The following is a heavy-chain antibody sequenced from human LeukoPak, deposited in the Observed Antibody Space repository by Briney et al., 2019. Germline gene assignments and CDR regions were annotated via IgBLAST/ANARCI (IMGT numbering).Heavy chain of an antibody. CDR1: GFTFSSYW. CDR2: INHNGNVN. J-gene: IGHJ6*02. Sequence: GGSLRLSCAASGFTFSSYWMNWARQAPAKGLEWVASINHNGNVNYYVDSVKGRFTISRDNAKNSPYPQMSNLRAEDTAVYFCARGGGLDVWGQGATVTVSS. V-gene: IGHV3-7*03. CDR3: ARGGGLDV. D-gene: IGHD3-16*01.